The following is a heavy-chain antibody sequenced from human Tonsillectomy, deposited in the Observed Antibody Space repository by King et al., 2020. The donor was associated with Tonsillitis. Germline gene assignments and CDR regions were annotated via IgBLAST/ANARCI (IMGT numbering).Heavy chain of an antibody. CDR3: ARDRDGSGGSCYFGYYYGMDV. D-gene: IGHD2-15*01. Sequence: VQLVQSGVEVKKPGASVKVSCKASGYTFTSYGISWVRQAPGQGLEWMGWISANNGKTNYAQKLQGRVTMTTDTSTSTAYMELRSLRSDDTAVYYCARDRDGSGGSCYFGYYYGMDVWGQGTTVTVSS. J-gene: IGHJ6*02. V-gene: IGHV1-18*01. CDR1: GYTFTSYG. CDR2: ISANNGKT.